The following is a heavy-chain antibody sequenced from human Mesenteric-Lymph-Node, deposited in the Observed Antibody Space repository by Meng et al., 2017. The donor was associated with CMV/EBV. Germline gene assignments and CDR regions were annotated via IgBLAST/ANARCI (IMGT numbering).Heavy chain of an antibody. CDR2: ISSLGNVI. CDR3: VRGGDFRYGMDV. J-gene: IGHJ6*02. CDR1: GFTFSGYE. Sequence: GESLKISCAASGFTFSGYEMSWVRQAPGKGLEWVSYISSLGNVIYYTDSLKGRFTISRDSAEKSVYLQMSSVRVEDMAVYYCVRGGDFRYGMDVWGQGTTVTVSS. D-gene: IGHD3-3*01. V-gene: IGHV3-48*03.